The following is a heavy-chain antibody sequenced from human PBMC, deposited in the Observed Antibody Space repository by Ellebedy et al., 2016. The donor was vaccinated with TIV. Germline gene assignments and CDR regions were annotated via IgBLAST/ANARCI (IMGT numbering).Heavy chain of an antibody. V-gene: IGHV3-30*03. Sequence: GESLKISCAASGFTFSSYGMHWVRQAPGKGLEWVAVISYDGSNKYYADSVKGRFTISRDNSKNTLYLQMNSLRAEDTALYYCARGRDYYFDFWGQGTLVSVSS. J-gene: IGHJ4*02. CDR1: GFTFSSYG. CDR2: ISYDGSNK. D-gene: IGHD3/OR15-3a*01. CDR3: ARGRDYYFDF.